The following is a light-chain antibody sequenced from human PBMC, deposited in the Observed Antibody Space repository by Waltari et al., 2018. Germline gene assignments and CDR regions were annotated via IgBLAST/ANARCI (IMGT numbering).Light chain of an antibody. Sequence: QSALTQPASVSGSPGQSITISCTGTSRDVGGYNYVSWYQQHPGKAPKLMIYEVSNRPSGVSNRFSGSKSGNTASLTISGLQAEDEADYYCSSYTSSSTPGRVFGGGTKLTVL. CDR1: SRDVGGYNY. CDR2: EVS. CDR3: SSYTSSSTPGRV. V-gene: IGLV2-14*01. J-gene: IGLJ3*02.